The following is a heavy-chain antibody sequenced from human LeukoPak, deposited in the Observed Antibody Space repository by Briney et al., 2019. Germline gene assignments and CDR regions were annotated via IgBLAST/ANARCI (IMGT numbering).Heavy chain of an antibody. CDR1: XASISGGTYY. J-gene: IGHJ4*02. Sequence: VSXASISGGTYYWGWIRQPPGRGLEWXGSIYYTGSTYDNPSLKSRLTISVDTSKNQFSLKLSSVTAADTAVYYCARRGGSGRAFDYWGQGTLVTVSS. CDR3: ARRGGSGRAFDY. CDR2: IYYTGST. V-gene: IGHV4-39*01. D-gene: IGHD1-26*01.